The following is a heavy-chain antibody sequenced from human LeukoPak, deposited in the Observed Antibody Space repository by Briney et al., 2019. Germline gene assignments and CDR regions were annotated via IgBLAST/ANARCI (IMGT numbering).Heavy chain of an antibody. Sequence: GGSLRLSCAASGFTFSSYWMHWVRQAPGKGLVWVSRINSDGSSTSYADSVKGRFTISRDNAKNKLYLQMNSLRAEETAVYYCAAGYCSSPSCYALELWGQGTLVTVSS. CDR3: AAGYCSSPSCYALEL. J-gene: IGHJ4*02. V-gene: IGHV3-74*01. CDR2: INSDGSST. CDR1: GFTFSSYW. D-gene: IGHD2-2*01.